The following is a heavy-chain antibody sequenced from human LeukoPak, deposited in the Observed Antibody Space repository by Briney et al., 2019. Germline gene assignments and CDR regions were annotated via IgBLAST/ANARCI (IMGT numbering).Heavy chain of an antibody. CDR1: GFTFSSCA. Sequence: GGSLRLTCAASGFTFSSCAMSWVRQAPGRGLEWVSTISHTGGSTHCADSVKGRFTISRDNSKNTVYLQVNTVRADDTAVYYCSKANIGSYLDYFDSWGQGTLVTVSS. CDR2: ISHTGGST. CDR3: SKANIGSYLDYFDS. D-gene: IGHD1-26*01. J-gene: IGHJ4*02. V-gene: IGHV3-23*01.